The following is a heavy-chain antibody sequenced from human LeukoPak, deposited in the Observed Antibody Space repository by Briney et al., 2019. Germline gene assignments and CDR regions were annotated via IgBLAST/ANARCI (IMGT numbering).Heavy chain of an antibody. D-gene: IGHD1-1*01. CDR1: GFIFSGSW. CDR3: VRHQGTTFDY. J-gene: IGHJ4*02. V-gene: IGHV3-7*03. CDR2: IKQDGSEK. Sequence: GGSLRLSCAASGFIFSGSWMTLVRQAPGKGLEWVANIKQDGSEKYYVDSVKGRFTIYRDNTKNSLYLQMNGLRAEDTAVYYCVRHQGTTFDYWGQGTLVAVSS.